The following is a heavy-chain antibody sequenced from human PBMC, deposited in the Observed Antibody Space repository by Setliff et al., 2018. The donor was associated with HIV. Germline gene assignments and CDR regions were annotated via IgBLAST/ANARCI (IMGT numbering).Heavy chain of an antibody. Sequence: SETLSLTCTVSGDSMSSSSYYWGWIRQPPGKGLEWIGSIFYSGNTYYKPSLKSRVTISVDTSKNQFFLKLSSVTAADTAVYYCARGNGDCSGGACYFMLDSWGQGTRVTVSS. D-gene: IGHD2-15*01. CDR3: ARGNGDCSGGACYFMLDS. J-gene: IGHJ4*02. V-gene: IGHV4-39*01. CDR2: IFYSGNT. CDR1: GDSMSSSSYY.